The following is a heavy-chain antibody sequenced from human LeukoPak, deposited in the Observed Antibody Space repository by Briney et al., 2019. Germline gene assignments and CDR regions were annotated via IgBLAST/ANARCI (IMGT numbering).Heavy chain of an antibody. V-gene: IGHV3-30*03. D-gene: IGHD2-2*01. CDR3: VRGGSPPTSTWSLDE. CDR1: RFTFSGFG. J-gene: IGHJ4*02. CDR2: ISYNARHE. Sequence: GGSLRLSCVASRFTFSGFGMHWVRQAPGKGLEWVAVISYNARHEYYRDSVKGRFSISRDNSKNTVSLQMDSLTIEDTAVYYCVRGGSPPTSTWSLDEWGQGTLVSVSS.